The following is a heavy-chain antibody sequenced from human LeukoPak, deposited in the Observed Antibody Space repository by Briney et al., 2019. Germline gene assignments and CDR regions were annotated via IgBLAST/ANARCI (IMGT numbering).Heavy chain of an antibody. J-gene: IGHJ4*02. CDR3: ARVGGSLGYYFDY. CDR2: IYYSGST. V-gene: IGHV4-39*07. Sequence: PSETLSLTCTVSGGSISSSSYYWGWIRQPPGKGLEWIGSIYYSGSTYYNPSLKSRVTISVDTSKNQFSLKLSSVTAADTAVYYCARVGGSLGYYFDYWGQGTLVTVSS. D-gene: IGHD3-10*01. CDR1: GGSISSSSYY.